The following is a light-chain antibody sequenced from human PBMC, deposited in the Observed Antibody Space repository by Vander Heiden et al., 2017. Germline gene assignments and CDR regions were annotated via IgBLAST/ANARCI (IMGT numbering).Light chain of an antibody. CDR2: GAS. V-gene: IGKV1-16*01. Sequence: DIQMTRSPSSLSASVGDRVTFTCRASQGINTFLGWFQQKPGKAPKSLIYGASTLQSGVPSRFSGSGSGTYFTLTISSLQPEDFANYYCQQYDTFPITFGQGTRLEIK. CDR3: QQYDTFPIT. CDR1: QGINTF. J-gene: IGKJ5*01.